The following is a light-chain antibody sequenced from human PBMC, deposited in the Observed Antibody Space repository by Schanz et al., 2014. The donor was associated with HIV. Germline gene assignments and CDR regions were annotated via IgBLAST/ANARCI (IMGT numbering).Light chain of an antibody. Sequence: QSALTQPASVSGSPGQSITISCTGTSSDVGGYNYASWYQHHPGKAPKLMIFEVSNRPSGVSNRFSGSKSGNTASLTISGLQAEDEADYYCCSYAGSSTLVVFGGGTKLTVL. CDR1: SSDVGGYNY. V-gene: IGLV2-14*01. J-gene: IGLJ2*01. CDR2: EVS. CDR3: CSYAGSSTLVV.